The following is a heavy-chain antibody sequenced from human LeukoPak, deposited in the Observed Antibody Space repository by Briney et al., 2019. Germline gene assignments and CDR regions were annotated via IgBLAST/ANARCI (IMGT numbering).Heavy chain of an antibody. CDR2: ISYDGSNK. Sequence: GGSLRLSCAASGFTFSSYAMHWVRQAPGKGLEWVAVISYDGSNKYYADSVKGRFTISRDNSKNTLYLQMNSLRAEDTAVYYCAKESPHTSSLRHFDYWGQGTLVTVSS. V-gene: IGHV3-30*04. CDR3: AKESPHTSSLRHFDY. CDR1: GFTFSSYA. D-gene: IGHD1-26*01. J-gene: IGHJ4*02.